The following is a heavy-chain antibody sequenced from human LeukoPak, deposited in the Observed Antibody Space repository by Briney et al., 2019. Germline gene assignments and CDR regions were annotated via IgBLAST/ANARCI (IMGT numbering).Heavy chain of an antibody. Sequence: SVKVSCKASGGTFSNYTISWVRQAPGQGLEWMGRIIPILGIANYAQKFQGRVTITADKSTSTAYMELSSLRSEDTAVYYCARARRGSGSYSDYWGQGTLVTVSS. V-gene: IGHV1-69*02. CDR1: GGTFSNYT. D-gene: IGHD3-10*01. CDR3: ARARRGSGSYSDY. CDR2: IIPILGIA. J-gene: IGHJ4*02.